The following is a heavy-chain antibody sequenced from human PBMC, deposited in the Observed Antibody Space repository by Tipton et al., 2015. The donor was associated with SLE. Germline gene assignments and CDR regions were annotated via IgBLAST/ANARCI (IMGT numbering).Heavy chain of an antibody. CDR1: GGSISSGSYY. J-gene: IGHJ3*02. D-gene: IGHD6-19*01. CDR2: IYYSGST. Sequence: TLSLTCTVSGGSISSGSYYWSWIRQPAGKGLEWIGYIYYSGSTNYNPSLKSRVTISVDTSKNQFSLKLSSVTAADTAVYYCARASIAVAENDAFDIWGQGTMVTVSS. CDR3: ARASIAVAENDAFDI. V-gene: IGHV4-61*10.